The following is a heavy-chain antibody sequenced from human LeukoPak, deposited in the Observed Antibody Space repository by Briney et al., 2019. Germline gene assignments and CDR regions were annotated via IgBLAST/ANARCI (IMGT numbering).Heavy chain of an antibody. D-gene: IGHD2-2*01. V-gene: IGHV1-18*01. J-gene: IGHJ5*02. CDR2: ISAYNGNT. Sequence: ASVKVSCKASGYTFTSYGISWVRQAPGQGPEWMGWISAYNGNTNYAQKLQGRVTMTTDTSTSTAYMELRSLRSDDTAVYYCASHPRGYCSSTSCLVRVNWFDPWGQGTLVTVSS. CDR3: ASHPRGYCSSTSCLVRVNWFDP. CDR1: GYTFTSYG.